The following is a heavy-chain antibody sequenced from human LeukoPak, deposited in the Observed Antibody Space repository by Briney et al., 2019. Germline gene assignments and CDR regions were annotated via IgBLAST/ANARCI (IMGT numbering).Heavy chain of an antibody. CDR2: INWNGAWT. CDR1: GFKFDDYG. J-gene: IGHJ5*02. Sequence: PGGSLRLSCAASGFKFDDYGMSWVRQAPGKGLEWVCDINWNGAWTGYADSVKGRFTKSRDNAKNSLYLQMNSLRAEDTALYYCAGYYYDSSRGFDLWGQGTLVTVSA. CDR3: AGYYYDSSRGFDL. D-gene: IGHD3-22*01. V-gene: IGHV3-20*04.